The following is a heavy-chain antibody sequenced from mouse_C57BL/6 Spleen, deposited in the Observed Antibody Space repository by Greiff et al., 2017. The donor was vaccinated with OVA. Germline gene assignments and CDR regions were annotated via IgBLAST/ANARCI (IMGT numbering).Heavy chain of an antibody. CDR1: AYTFTSYW. CDR3: ARWGLPNYAMDY. Sequence: QVQLQQPGAELVKPGASVKMSCKASAYTFTSYWLTWVKQRPGQGLEWIGDIYPGSGSTNYNEKFKSKATLTVDTSSSTAYMQLSSLTSEDSAVYYCARWGLPNYAMDYWGQGTSVTVSS. CDR2: IYPGSGST. D-gene: IGHD2-1*01. J-gene: IGHJ4*01. V-gene: IGHV1-55*01.